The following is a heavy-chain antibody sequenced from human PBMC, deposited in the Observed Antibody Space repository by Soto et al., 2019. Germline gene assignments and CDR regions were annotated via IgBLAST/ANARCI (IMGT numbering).Heavy chain of an antibody. J-gene: IGHJ5*02. CDR2: ISSSSSTI. Sequence: ESGGGLVQPGGSLRLSCAASGFTFSSNSMNWVRQAPGKGLEWLSYISSSSSTIYADSVKGRFTTSRDNAKNSLYLQMNSLRDEDTAVYYCARVIWSGHLTSDLWGQGTLVTVSS. V-gene: IGHV3-48*02. CDR3: ARVIWSGHLTSDL. D-gene: IGHD3-3*01. CDR1: GFTFSSNS.